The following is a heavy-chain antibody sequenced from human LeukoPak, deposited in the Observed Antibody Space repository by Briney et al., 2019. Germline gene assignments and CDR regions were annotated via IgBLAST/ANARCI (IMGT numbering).Heavy chain of an antibody. CDR1: GYSFTTYW. V-gene: IGHV5-51*01. J-gene: IGHJ4*02. D-gene: IGHD2-15*01. CDR3: ARRYCSGDSCLDF. Sequence: GESLKISCKGSGYSFTTYWIAWVRQMPGKGLEWMGIIFPGDSATRYSPSFQGQVTISVDKSITTAYLQWSSLRASDTAMYYCARRYCSGDSCLDFWGQGTLVTVSS. CDR2: IFPGDSAT.